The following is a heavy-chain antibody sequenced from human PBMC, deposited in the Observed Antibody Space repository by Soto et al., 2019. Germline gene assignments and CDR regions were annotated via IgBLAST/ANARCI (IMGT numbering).Heavy chain of an antibody. D-gene: IGHD3-16*01. J-gene: IGHJ4*02. Sequence: QVQLQESGPGLVKPSQTLSLTCTVSGGSINSGGYCWSWIRQHPGKGLEWIGCISYGGSTSYNASLKSRVTISVDTSKNQXSXXXXSVTXXDXXXXYXXRGILVWGQGTLITVSS. V-gene: IGHV4-31*03. CDR3: XXRGILV. CDR1: GGSINSGGYC. CDR2: ISYGGST.